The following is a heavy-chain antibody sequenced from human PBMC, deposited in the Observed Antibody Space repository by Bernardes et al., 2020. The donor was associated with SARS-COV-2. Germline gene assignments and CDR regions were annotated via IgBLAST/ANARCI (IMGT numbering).Heavy chain of an antibody. Sequence: ASPKVVCKAFGYTFTGYFIRWVREEPGQRLEWTGWINPNTGGTNYIQKFQGRVTMTRDTSITTAYMELSRMGSDDTAIYYCARTRTTISTTGIPVDYWGQGTLVTVSS. V-gene: IGHV1-2*02. D-gene: IGHD2-21*02. CDR1: GYTFTGYF. CDR2: INPNTGGT. CDR3: ARTRTTISTTGIPVDY. J-gene: IGHJ4*02.